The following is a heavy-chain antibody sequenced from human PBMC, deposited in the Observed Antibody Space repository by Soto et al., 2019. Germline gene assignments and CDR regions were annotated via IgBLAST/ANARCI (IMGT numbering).Heavy chain of an antibody. CDR2: IYYSGST. Sequence: QVQLQESGPGLVKPSETLSLTCTVSGGSISSYYWSWIRQPPGKGLEWIGYIYYSGSTNYNPSLKSRVTISVDTSKNQFSLKLSSVTAADTAVYYCARHYCSSTSCYFDYWGQGTLVTVSS. CDR1: GGSISSYY. D-gene: IGHD2-2*01. V-gene: IGHV4-59*08. J-gene: IGHJ4*02. CDR3: ARHYCSSTSCYFDY.